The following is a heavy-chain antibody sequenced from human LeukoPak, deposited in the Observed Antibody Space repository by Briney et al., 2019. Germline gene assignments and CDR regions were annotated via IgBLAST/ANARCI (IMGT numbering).Heavy chain of an antibody. CDR3: ARDHYCSGGSCYSLISYYYYGMDV. V-gene: IGHV3-48*01. Sequence: GGSLRLSCAASGFTFSSYSMNWVRQAPGKGLEWVSYISSSSSTIYYADSVKGRFTISRDNAKNSLYLQMNSLRAEDTAVYYCARDHYCSGGSCYSLISYYYYGMDVWGQGTTVT. CDR1: GFTFSSYS. J-gene: IGHJ6*02. D-gene: IGHD2-15*01. CDR2: ISSSSSTI.